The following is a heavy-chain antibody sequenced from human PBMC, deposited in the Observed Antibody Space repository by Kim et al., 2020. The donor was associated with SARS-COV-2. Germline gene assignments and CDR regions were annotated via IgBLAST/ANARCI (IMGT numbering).Heavy chain of an antibody. CDR3: ARESRPSSYGFDS. D-gene: IGHD4-17*01. CDR2: IATSSSHT. J-gene: IGHJ4*02. CDR1: GFTFSDYY. V-gene: IGHV3-11*05. Sequence: GGSLRLSCVASGFTFSDYYMSWIRQTPGKGLEWISYIATSSSHTYYIDSVKGRFTVSRDNAKNSLYLQMDSLRAEDTAVYYCARESRPSSYGFDSWCPG.